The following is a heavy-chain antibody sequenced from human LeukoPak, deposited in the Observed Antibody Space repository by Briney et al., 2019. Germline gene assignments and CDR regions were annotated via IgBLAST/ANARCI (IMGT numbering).Heavy chain of an antibody. CDR3: AKETDIVVVPAAIDFDY. CDR2: IYSGGST. V-gene: IGHV3-53*01. D-gene: IGHD2-2*02. CDR1: GFTVSSNS. J-gene: IGHJ4*02. Sequence: GGSLRLSCAASGFTVSSNSMNWVRQAPGKGLQWVSVIYSGGSTYYADSVKGRFTISRDNSKNTLYLQMNSLRAEDTAVYYCAKETDIVVVPAAIDFDYWGQGTLVTVSS.